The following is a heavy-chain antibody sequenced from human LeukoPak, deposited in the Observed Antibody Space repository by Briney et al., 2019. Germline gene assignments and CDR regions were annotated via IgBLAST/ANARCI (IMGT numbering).Heavy chain of an antibody. V-gene: IGHV1-8*01. CDR3: ARPKTRITIFGVVIGSPWFDP. J-gene: IGHJ5*02. D-gene: IGHD3-3*01. CDR2: INPNSGNT. CDR1: GYTFTSYD. Sequence: ASVKVSCKASGYTFTSYDINWERQAPGQGLEWMGWINPNSGNTGYAQKFQGRVTMTRNTSISTAYMELSSLRSEDTAVYYCARPKTRITIFGVVIGSPWFDPWGQGTLVTVSS.